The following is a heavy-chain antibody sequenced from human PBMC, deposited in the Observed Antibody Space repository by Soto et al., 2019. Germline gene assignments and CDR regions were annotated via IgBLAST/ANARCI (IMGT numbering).Heavy chain of an antibody. V-gene: IGHV4-30-2*01. CDR2: IYHSGST. J-gene: IGHJ5*02. CDR1: GGSISSGGYS. D-gene: IGHD3-10*01. Sequence: PSDTLSLTCAVSGGSISSGGYSWSWIRQPPGKGLEWIGYIYHSGSTYYNPSLKSRVTISVDRSKNQFSLKLSSVTAADTAVYYCAREGTVYNWFDPWGQGTLVTVSS. CDR3: AREGTVYNWFDP.